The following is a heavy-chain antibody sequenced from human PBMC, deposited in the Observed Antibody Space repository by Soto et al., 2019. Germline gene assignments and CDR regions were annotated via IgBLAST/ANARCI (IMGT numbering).Heavy chain of an antibody. CDR2: ISSSSSTI. CDR1: GFTFSSYS. CDR3: ARGKEHNYYYYGMDV. V-gene: IGHV3-48*02. J-gene: IGHJ6*02. Sequence: EVQLVESGGGLVQPGGSLRLSCSASGFTFSSYSMNWVRQAPGKLLEWVSYISSSSSTIYYADSVKGRFTISRDNAKNSRYLQMNSLRDEDTAVYYCARGKEHNYYYYGMDVWGQGTTVTVS.